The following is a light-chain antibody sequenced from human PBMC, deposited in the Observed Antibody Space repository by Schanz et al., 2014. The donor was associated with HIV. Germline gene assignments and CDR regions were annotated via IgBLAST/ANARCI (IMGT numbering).Light chain of an antibody. J-gene: IGLJ2*01. Sequence: QSVLTQPPSVSGAPGQRVTISCTGSSSNIGAGYDVYWYQQLPGTAPKVLIYGNSNRPSGVPDRFSGSKSGNTASLTVSGLQAEDEADYYCSSYAGSNNVVFGGGTKLTVL. V-gene: IGLV1-40*01. CDR2: GNS. CDR3: SSYAGSNNVV. CDR1: SSNIGAGYD.